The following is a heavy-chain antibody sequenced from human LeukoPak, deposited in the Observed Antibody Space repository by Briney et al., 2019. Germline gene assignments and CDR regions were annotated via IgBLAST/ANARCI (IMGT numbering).Heavy chain of an antibody. Sequence: SQTLSLTCTVSGGSISSGSYYWSWIRQPAGKGLEWIGRIYTSGSTNYNPSLKSRVTISVDTSKNQFSLKLSSVTAADTAVYYCATTTVVTKGLYNFDYWGQGTLVTVSP. V-gene: IGHV4-61*02. CDR2: IYTSGST. J-gene: IGHJ4*02. CDR1: GGSISSGSYY. D-gene: IGHD4-23*01. CDR3: ATTTVVTKGLYNFDY.